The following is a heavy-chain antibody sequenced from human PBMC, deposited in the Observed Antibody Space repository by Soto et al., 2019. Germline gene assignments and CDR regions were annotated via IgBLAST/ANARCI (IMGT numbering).Heavy chain of an antibody. J-gene: IGHJ4*02. Sequence: PGGPLRLSCAASGFTFTSNSMNWVRQAPGKGLEWISYITSSSSTIYYADSVKGRFTISRDNAKNSLYLQMNSLRDDDTAVYYCARGRVGTAYFDYWGQGALVTVSS. CDR1: GFTFTSNS. V-gene: IGHV3-48*02. CDR3: ARGRVGTAYFDY. CDR2: ITSSSSTI. D-gene: IGHD2-21*02.